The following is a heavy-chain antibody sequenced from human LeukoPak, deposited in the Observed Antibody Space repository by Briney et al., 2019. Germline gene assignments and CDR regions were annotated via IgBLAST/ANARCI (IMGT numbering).Heavy chain of an antibody. V-gene: IGHV3-74*01. J-gene: IGHJ4*02. CDR3: ARDLGDGTPFDY. CDR2: ITNDGSST. D-gene: IGHD1-7*01. Sequence: QPGGSLRLSCAASGFTFSSYWMHWVRQAPGKGLVWVSRITNDGSSTGDADSVKGRFTISRDNAKNTLYLQMSSLRVEDTAVYYCARDLGDGTPFDYWGQGTLVTVSS. CDR1: GFTFSSYW.